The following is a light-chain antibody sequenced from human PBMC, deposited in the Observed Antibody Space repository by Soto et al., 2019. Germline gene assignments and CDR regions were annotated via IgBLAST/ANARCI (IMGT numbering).Light chain of an antibody. V-gene: IGLV2-14*03. CDR3: SSYTTSNTRQIV. Sequence: QSVLTQPASVSGSPGQSITISCTGTSSDVGGYNYVSWYQHHPGKAPKLIIYDVSNRPSGVSIRFSGSKSDNTASLTISGLQLEDEAYYHCSSYTTSNTRQIVFGTGTKVTVL. CDR2: DVS. CDR1: SSDVGGYNY. J-gene: IGLJ1*01.